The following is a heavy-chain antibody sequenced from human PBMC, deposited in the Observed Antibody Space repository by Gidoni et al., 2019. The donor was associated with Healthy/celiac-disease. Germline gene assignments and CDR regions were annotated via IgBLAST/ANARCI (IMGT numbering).Heavy chain of an antibody. CDR2: ISYDGSNK. Sequence: VEFGGCGGPPGRSLRTLRAAFGVPFSSYGMHWVRQAPGKGLEWVAVISYDGSNKYYADSVKGRFTISRDNSKNTLYLQMNSLRAEDTAVYYCATFEVDPLDDAFDIWGQGTMVTVSS. CDR3: ATFEVDPLDDAFDI. V-gene: IGHV3-30*03. J-gene: IGHJ3*02. CDR1: GVPFSSYG. D-gene: IGHD3-3*01.